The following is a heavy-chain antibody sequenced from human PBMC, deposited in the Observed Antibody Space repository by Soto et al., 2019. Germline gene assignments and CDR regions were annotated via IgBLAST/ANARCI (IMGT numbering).Heavy chain of an antibody. CDR3: AGGLELRYMEWLFNY. CDR1: GGKFINYG. CDR2: IIPMFATP. V-gene: IGHV1-69*13. Sequence: GASVKVSCKASGGKFINYGISWVRQAPGQGPEWMGGIIPMFATPNYAQEFQGRVTITADASTSTAYMELSGLRSDDTAVYYCAGGLELRYMEWLFNYWGPGTQVTVSS. J-gene: IGHJ4*02. D-gene: IGHD3-3*01.